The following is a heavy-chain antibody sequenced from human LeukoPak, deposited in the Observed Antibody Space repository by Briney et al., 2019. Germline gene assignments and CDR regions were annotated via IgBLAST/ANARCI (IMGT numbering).Heavy chain of an antibody. CDR2: IKQDGSDK. CDR3: ARQKNGASDY. CDR1: GFTFSNYW. J-gene: IGHJ4*01. D-gene: IGHD1-1*01. V-gene: IGHV3-7*05. Sequence: GGSLRLSCAASGFTFSNYWMSWVRQAPGKGLEWLTNIKQDGSDKYYADSVKGRFTISRDNAKNSLYLQMNSLRAEDTAVYYCARQKNGASDYWGQGTLVTVSS.